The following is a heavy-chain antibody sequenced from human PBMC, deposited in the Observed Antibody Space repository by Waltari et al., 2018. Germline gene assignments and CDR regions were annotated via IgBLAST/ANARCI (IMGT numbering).Heavy chain of an antibody. Sequence: EVQLVESGGGLVKPGGSLRLSCAASGFTFSSYSMNWVRPAPGKGLEWVSSISSSSSYIYYADSVKGRFTISRDNAKNSLYLQMNSLRAEDTAVYYCARPYSLVTTGAFDYWGQGTLVTVSS. CDR3: ARPYSLVTTGAFDY. V-gene: IGHV3-21*01. CDR2: ISSSSSYI. CDR1: GFTFSSYS. J-gene: IGHJ4*02. D-gene: IGHD4-17*01.